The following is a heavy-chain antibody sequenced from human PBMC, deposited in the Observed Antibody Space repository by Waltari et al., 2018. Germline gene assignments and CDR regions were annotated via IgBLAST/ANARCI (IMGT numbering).Heavy chain of an antibody. V-gene: IGHV4-38-2*01. Sequence: QVQLQESGPGLVKPSETLSLTCAVSGYSISSGYYWGWIRQPPGKGLEWIGSIYHSGSTYTNPSLKSRVTISVDTSKNQFSLKLSSVTAADTAVYYCARLYGSGSYWGQGTLVTVSS. CDR1: GYSISSGYY. J-gene: IGHJ4*02. CDR3: ARLYGSGSY. CDR2: IYHSGST. D-gene: IGHD3-10*01.